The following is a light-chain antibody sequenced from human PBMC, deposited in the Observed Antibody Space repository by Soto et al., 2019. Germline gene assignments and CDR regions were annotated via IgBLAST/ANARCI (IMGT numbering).Light chain of an antibody. Sequence: ESVLTQAPATLGLSPGEMSTLSCRASQSVYIYLAWYQQKPGQSPRLLIYDASNRATGIPARFSGSGSGTDFTLTISSLEPEDFAVYYCQHRSSWPVSFGQGTRLEIK. J-gene: IGKJ5*01. CDR3: QHRSSWPVS. CDR1: QSVYIY. V-gene: IGKV3-11*01. CDR2: DAS.